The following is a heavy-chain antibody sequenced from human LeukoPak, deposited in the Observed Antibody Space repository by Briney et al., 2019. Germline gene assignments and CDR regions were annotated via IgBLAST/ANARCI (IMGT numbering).Heavy chain of an antibody. J-gene: IGHJ6*04. Sequence: GGSLRLSCAASGLTFSTYWMTWVRQAPGKGLEWVANIKKDASEKNYVECVKGRFTISRDNAKNSLYLQMNSLRVEDTAVYYCAGGIAMVRGGDVWGKGTTVTVSS. CDR2: IKKDASEK. CDR3: AGGIAMVRGGDV. CDR1: GLTFSTYW. V-gene: IGHV3-7*01. D-gene: IGHD3-10*01.